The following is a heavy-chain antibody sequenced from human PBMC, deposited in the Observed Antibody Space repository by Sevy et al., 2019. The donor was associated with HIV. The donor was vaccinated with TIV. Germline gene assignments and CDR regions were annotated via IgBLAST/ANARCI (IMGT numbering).Heavy chain of an antibody. CDR3: ARARLVAPINWFDP. J-gene: IGHJ5*02. Sequence: ASVKVSCKASGYTFTGYYIHWVRQAPGQGLEWMGWINPNSGGTNYAQKFQGRVTMTRDTSINTAYMELSRLGSDDTAVYYCARARLVAPINWFDPWGQGTLVTVSS. V-gene: IGHV1-2*02. CDR2: INPNSGGT. D-gene: IGHD3-16*01. CDR1: GYTFTGYY.